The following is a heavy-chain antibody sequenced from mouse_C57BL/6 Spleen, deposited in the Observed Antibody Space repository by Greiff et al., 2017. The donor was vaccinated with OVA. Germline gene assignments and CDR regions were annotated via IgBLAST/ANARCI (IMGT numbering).Heavy chain of an antibody. CDR3: ARHYYGSSYGYFDY. J-gene: IGHJ2*01. V-gene: IGHV2-2*01. D-gene: IGHD1-1*01. Sequence: VQLKESGPGLVQPSQSLSITCTVSGFSLTSYGVHWVRQSPGKGLEWLGVIWSGGSTDYNAAFISRLSISKDNSKSQVFFKMNSLQADDTAIYYCARHYYGSSYGYFDYWGQGTTLTVSS. CDR2: IWSGGST. CDR1: GFSLTSYG.